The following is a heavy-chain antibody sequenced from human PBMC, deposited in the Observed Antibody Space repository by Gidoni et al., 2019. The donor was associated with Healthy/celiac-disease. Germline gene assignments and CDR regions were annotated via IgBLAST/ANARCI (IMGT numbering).Heavy chain of an antibody. J-gene: IGHJ4*02. CDR1: GGTFSSYA. D-gene: IGHD3-10*01. CDR3: ARGGPLPYYYGSGSYSDFDY. Sequence: QVQLVQSGAEVKKPGSSVKVSCKASGGTFSSYAISWVRQAPGQGLEWMGGIIPIFGTANYAQKFQGRVTITADESTSTAYMELSSLRAEDTAVYYCARGGPLPYYYGSGSYSDFDYWGQGTLVTVSS. CDR2: IIPIFGTA. V-gene: IGHV1-69*01.